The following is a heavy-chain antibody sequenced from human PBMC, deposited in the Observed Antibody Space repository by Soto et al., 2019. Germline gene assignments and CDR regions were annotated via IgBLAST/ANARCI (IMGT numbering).Heavy chain of an antibody. CDR3: ASNDFWSGYYTQRGY. Sequence: EVQLLESGGGLVQPGGSLRLSCAASGFTFSSYAMSWVRQAPGKGLEWVSAISGSGGSTYYADSVKGRFTISRDNSKNTLYLQMNSLRAEDTAVYYCASNDFWSGYYTQRGYWGQGTLVTVSS. V-gene: IGHV3-23*01. CDR1: GFTFSSYA. J-gene: IGHJ4*02. CDR2: ISGSGGST. D-gene: IGHD3-3*01.